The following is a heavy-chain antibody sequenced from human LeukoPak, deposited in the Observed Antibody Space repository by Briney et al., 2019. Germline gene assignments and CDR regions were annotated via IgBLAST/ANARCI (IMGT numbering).Heavy chain of an antibody. V-gene: IGHV4-59*01. CDR2: IYYSGST. CDR3: ARVSSWYYYYYMDV. J-gene: IGHJ6*03. Sequence: SETLSLTCTVSGGSISSYCWSWIRQPPGKGLEWIGYIYYSGSTNYNPSLKSRVTISVDTSKNQFSLKLSSVTAADTAVYYCARVSSWYYYYYMDVRGKGTTVTISS. D-gene: IGHD2-15*01. CDR1: GGSISSYC.